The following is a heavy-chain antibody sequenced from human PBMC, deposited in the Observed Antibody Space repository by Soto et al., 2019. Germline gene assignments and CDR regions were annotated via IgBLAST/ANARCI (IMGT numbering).Heavy chain of an antibody. CDR1: GFTFSSYA. Sequence: EVQLLESGGGLVQPGGSLRLSCAASGFTFSSYAMSWVRQAPGKGLEWVSAISGSGGSTYYADSVKVRFTISRDNSKNTLYLQMNSLRAEDTAVYYCAKDLNGVSCLDYWGQGTLVTVSS. CDR3: AKDLNGVSCLDY. CDR2: ISGSGGST. J-gene: IGHJ4*02. D-gene: IGHD1-26*01. V-gene: IGHV3-23*01.